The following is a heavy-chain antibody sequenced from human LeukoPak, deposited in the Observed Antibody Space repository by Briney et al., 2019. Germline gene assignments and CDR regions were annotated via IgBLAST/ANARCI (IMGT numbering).Heavy chain of an antibody. CDR1: GFTVSSNY. CDR3: ARGEVVTAKPFGY. D-gene: IGHD2-21*02. CDR2: IYSGGST. V-gene: IGHV3-53*01. J-gene: IGHJ4*02. Sequence: GGSLRLSCAASGFTVSSNYMSWVRQAPGKGLEWVSVIYSGGSTYYADSVKGRFTISRDNSKNTLYLQMNSLRAEDTAVYYCARGEVVTAKPFGYWGQGTLVTVSS.